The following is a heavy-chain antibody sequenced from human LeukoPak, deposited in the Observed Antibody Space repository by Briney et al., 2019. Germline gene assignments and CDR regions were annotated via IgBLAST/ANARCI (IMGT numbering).Heavy chain of an antibody. CDR1: GGSISSSSYY. V-gene: IGHV4-39*01. D-gene: IGHD2-21*01. CDR3: ARSVVIAVRGWFDP. CDR2: IYYSGST. J-gene: IGHJ5*02. Sequence: SETLSLTCTVSGGSISSSSYYWGWIRQPPGKGLEWIGSIYYSGSTYYNPSLKSRVTISVDTSKNQFSLKLSSVTAADTAVYYCARSVVIAVRGWFDPWGQGTLVTVSS.